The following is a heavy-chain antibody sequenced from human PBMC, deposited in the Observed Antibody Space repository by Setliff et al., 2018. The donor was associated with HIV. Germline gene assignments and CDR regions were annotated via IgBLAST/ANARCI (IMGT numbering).Heavy chain of an antibody. D-gene: IGHD5-12*01. J-gene: IGHJ4*02. CDR3: GRDYRSWIRAIGY. Sequence: ASVKVSCKASGFNFTNYYIHWVRQAPGEGLEWVGVINASGDKTNYAQKFQGRLIITKDTSTSTVYMELSGLRSDDTAVYYCGRDYRSWIRAIGYWGQGTQVTVSS. CDR1: GFNFTNYY. CDR2: INASGDKT. V-gene: IGHV1-46*03.